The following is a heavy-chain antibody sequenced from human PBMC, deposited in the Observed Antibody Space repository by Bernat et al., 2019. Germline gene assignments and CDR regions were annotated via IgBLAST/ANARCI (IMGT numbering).Heavy chain of an antibody. J-gene: IGHJ3*01. V-gene: IGHV4-39*02. CDR2: IYYSGST. CDR3: AREGTSGSYYDSSGNHGGAFDF. CDR1: GGSISSSSYY. D-gene: IGHD3-22*01. Sequence: QLQLQESGPGLVKPSETLSLTCTVSGGSISSSSYYWGWIRQPPGKGLEWIGSIYYSGSTYYNPSLKSRVTISVDTSKNQFSLKLSSVTAADTAVYYCAREGTSGSYYDSSGNHGGAFDFWGQGTMVTVSS.